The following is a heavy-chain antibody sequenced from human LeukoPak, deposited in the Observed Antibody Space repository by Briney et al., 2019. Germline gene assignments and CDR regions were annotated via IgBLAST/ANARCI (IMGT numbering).Heavy chain of an antibody. CDR2: IDPNTGGT. V-gene: IGHV1-2*06. D-gene: IGHD5-24*01. Sequence: ASVKLSCKASGYTFTGYYMNWVRQAPGHGLEWMGRIDPNTGGTNYAQNFQGSVTMTRDTPITTVYMEQSRLISDDTAVYYSARVGDGLHDGFDIWGQGTMVTVSS. CDR1: GYTFTGYY. J-gene: IGHJ3*02. CDR3: ARVGDGLHDGFDI.